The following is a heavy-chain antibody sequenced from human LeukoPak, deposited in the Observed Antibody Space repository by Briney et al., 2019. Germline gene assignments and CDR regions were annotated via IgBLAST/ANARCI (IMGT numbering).Heavy chain of an antibody. D-gene: IGHD4-11*01. V-gene: IGHV3-53*01. CDR1: GFTVSSNY. CDR2: IYSGGST. Sequence: GGSLRLSCAASGFTVSSNYMSWVRQAPGKGLEWVSVIYSGGSTYYADSVKGRFTISKDNSKNTLYLQMDRLRAEDTGVYYCARAGTTGDFDYWGQGTLVTVSS. J-gene: IGHJ4*02. CDR3: ARAGTTGDFDY.